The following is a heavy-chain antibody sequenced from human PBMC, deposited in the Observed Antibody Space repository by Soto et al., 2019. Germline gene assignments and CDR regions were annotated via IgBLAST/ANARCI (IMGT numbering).Heavy chain of an antibody. D-gene: IGHD2-15*01. CDR2: ISYDGSNK. CDR1: GFTFSSYG. V-gene: IGHV3-30*18. Sequence: GGSLRLSCAASGFTFSSYGMHWVRQAPGKGLEWVAVISYDGSNKYYADSVKGRFTISRDNSKNTLYLQMNSLRAEDTAVYYCAKDIGPDGWPYCSGGSCYSVGGMSAFDIWGQGTMVTVSS. CDR3: AKDIGPDGWPYCSGGSCYSVGGMSAFDI. J-gene: IGHJ3*02.